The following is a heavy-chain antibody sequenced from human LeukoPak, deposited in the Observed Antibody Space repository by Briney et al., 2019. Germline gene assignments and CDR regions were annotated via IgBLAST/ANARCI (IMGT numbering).Heavy chain of an antibody. CDR1: GFTFSGSA. J-gene: IGHJ6*03. V-gene: IGHV3-73*01. CDR2: IRSKANSYAT. Sequence: GGSLRLSCAASGFTFSGSAMHWVRQASGEGLEWVGRIRSKANSYATAYAASVKGRFTISRDDSKNTAYLQMNSLKTEDTAVYYCTRRGYYYMDVWGKGTTVTVSS. CDR3: TRRGYYYMDV.